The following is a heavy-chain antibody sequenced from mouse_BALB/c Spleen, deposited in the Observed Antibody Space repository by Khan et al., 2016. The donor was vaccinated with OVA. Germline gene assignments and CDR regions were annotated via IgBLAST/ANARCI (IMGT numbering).Heavy chain of an antibody. CDR3: ARDYYGNYYFDY. D-gene: IGHD2-1*01. CDR1: GYSITSGYY. Sequence: EVQLQESGPGLVKPSQSLSLTCSVTGYSITSGYYWNWIRQFPGNKLEWMGYISYDGSNNYNPSLKNRISITRDTSKNQFFLKLNSVTTKDTATYYCARDYYGNYYFDYWGQGTTLTVSS. V-gene: IGHV3-6*02. CDR2: ISYDGSN. J-gene: IGHJ2*01.